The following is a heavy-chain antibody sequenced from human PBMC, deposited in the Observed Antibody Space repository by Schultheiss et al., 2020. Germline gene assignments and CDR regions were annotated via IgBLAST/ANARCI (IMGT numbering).Heavy chain of an antibody. J-gene: IGHJ4*02. Sequence: GGSLRLSCAASGFTFSSYAMSWVRQAPGKGLEWVSAISGSGGSTYYADSVKGRFTISRDNSKNMLYLQMNSLRAEDTAVYYCAKDAREGYSSSWWFDYWGQGTLVTVSS. CDR1: GFTFSSYA. CDR2: ISGSGGST. D-gene: IGHD6-13*01. CDR3: AKDAREGYSSSWWFDY. V-gene: IGHV3-23*01.